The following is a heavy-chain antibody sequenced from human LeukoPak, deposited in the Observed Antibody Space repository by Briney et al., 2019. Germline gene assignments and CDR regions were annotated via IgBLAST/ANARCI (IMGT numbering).Heavy chain of an antibody. V-gene: IGHV1-3*01. CDR2: INAGNGNT. Sequence: GASVKVSCKASGYTFINYAISWVRQAPGQGLEWMGWINAGNGNTKYSQKFQGRVTITRDTSATTVYMELSSLRSEDTAVYYCARDIDRVFNWFDPWGQGTLVTVSS. J-gene: IGHJ5*02. CDR3: ARDIDRVFNWFDP. CDR1: GYTFINYA. D-gene: IGHD6-13*01.